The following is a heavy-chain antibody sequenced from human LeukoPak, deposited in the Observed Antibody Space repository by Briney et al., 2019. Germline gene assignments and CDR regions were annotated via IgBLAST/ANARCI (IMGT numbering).Heavy chain of an antibody. D-gene: IGHD3-10*01. J-gene: IGHJ4*02. Sequence: GESLKISCKGSGYSFTSYWIGWVRQMPGKGLEWMGIIYPGDSDTRYSPSFQGQVTISADKSISTAYLQWSSLKASDTATYYCVRHSMVRGVIALDYWGQGTLVTVSS. V-gene: IGHV5-51*01. CDR1: GYSFTSYW. CDR3: VRHSMVRGVIALDY. CDR2: IYPGDSDT.